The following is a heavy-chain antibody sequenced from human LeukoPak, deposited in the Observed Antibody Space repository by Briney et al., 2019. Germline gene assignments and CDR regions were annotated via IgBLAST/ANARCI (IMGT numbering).Heavy chain of an antibody. Sequence: GGSLRLSCAASGFTFSSYAMHWVRQAPGKGLEYVSAISSIGGSTYYADSVKGRFTISRDNSKNTLYLQMSSLRAEDTAVYYCVKDQSYYDILTGYGGYWFDPWGQGTLVTVSS. V-gene: IGHV3-64D*06. CDR3: VKDQSYYDILTGYGGYWFDP. D-gene: IGHD3-9*01. CDR1: GFTFSSYA. CDR2: ISSIGGST. J-gene: IGHJ5*02.